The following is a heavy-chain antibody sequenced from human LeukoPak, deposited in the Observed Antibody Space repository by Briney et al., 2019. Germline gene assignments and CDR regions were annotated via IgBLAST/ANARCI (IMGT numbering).Heavy chain of an antibody. V-gene: IGHV4-59*01. J-gene: IGHJ6*03. CDR3: ARDLEGFAEYYMDV. Sequence: SETLSLTCTVSGASISSYFWSWIRQPPGKGLEWIGYIYYGGSTNYNPSLKSRVTVSADSSKNQFSLKLSSVTAADTAVYYCARDLEGFAEYYMDVWGKGTTVTVSS. CDR1: GASISSYF. CDR2: IYYGGST. D-gene: IGHD3-3*01.